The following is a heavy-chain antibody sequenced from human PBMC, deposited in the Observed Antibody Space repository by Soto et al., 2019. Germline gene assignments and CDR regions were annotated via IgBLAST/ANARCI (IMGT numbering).Heavy chain of an antibody. CDR1: GGIFSRYA. CDR3: ARPDEGSYYSNHHYYYALDV. Sequence: QVQLLQSGAEVKKSGSSVKVSCKVSGGIFSRYAISWVRQAPGQGLEWLGGIVPIFDTTNYAQKFQGRVTITADESMSTAYMDLTSLRSEDTAVYYCARPDEGSYYSNHHYYYALDVWGQGTTVTVSS. V-gene: IGHV1-69*01. CDR2: IVPIFDTT. J-gene: IGHJ6*02. D-gene: IGHD3-10*01.